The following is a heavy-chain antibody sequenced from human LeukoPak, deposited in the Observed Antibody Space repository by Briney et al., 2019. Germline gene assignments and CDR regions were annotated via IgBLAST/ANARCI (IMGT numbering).Heavy chain of an antibody. J-gene: IGHJ6*03. CDR2: IQTSEST. V-gene: IGHV4-4*09. CDR1: GDSISGYS. D-gene: IGHD5-18*01. Sequence: SETLSLTCTVSGDSISGYSWSCIRQSPEKGLEWIGLIQTSESTKYKPSLQSRVTISVDTSKNQLSLKVSSVTAAETAVYYCARRVSSTAVRPNIYQYMDVWGKGTTVTVSS. CDR3: ARRVSSTAVRPNIYQYMDV.